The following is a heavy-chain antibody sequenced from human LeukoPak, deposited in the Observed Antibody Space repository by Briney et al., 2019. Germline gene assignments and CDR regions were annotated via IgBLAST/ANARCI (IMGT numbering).Heavy chain of an antibody. V-gene: IGHV3-11*04. D-gene: IGHD3-16*02. CDR1: GFTFSDYY. CDR3: ARSRQSLTTPDY. CDR2: ISSSGSTI. Sequence: GGSLRLSCAASGFTFSDYYMSWIRQAPGTGLEWVSYISSSGSTIYYADSVKGRFTISRDNAKNSLYLQMNSLRAEDTAVYYCARSRQSLTTPDYWGQGTLVTVSS. J-gene: IGHJ4*02.